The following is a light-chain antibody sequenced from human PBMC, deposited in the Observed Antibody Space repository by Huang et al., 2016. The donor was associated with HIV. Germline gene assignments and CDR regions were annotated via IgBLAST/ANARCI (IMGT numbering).Light chain of an antibody. Sequence: DIQMTQSPSSLSASVVDTLTLACRASQSIGNYLAWYQQKPGKVPKLLIYATSTLHSGVPSRFSGSGSGTDFTLTISSLQPEDVATYYCQKYNNVPWTFGQGTTVEIE. CDR1: QSIGNY. CDR3: QKYNNVPWT. CDR2: ATS. J-gene: IGKJ1*01. V-gene: IGKV1-27*01.